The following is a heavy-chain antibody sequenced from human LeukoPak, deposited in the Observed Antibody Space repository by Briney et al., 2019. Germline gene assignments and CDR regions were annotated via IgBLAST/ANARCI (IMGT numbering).Heavy chain of an antibody. Sequence: LPGRSLRLSCAASGFTFDDYAMHWVRQAPGKGLEWVSGISWNSGSIGYADSVKGRFSISRDNAKNSLYLRMDSLRAEDTAMYYCAKFIIYHGGFDIWGRGTMVTVSS. D-gene: IGHD3-10*01. J-gene: IGHJ3*02. CDR3: AKFIIYHGGFDI. V-gene: IGHV3-9*01. CDR2: ISWNSGSI. CDR1: GFTFDDYA.